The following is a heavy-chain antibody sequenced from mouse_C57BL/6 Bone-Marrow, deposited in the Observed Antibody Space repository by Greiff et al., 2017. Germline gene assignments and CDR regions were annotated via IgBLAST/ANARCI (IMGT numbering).Heavy chain of an antibody. Sequence: LVESGAELVRPGASVKLSCTASGFNIKDDYMHWVKQRPEQGLEWIGWIDPENGDTEYASKFQGKATITADTSSNTAYLQLSSLTSEDTAVYYCTTARSYGFAYWGQGTLVTVSA. CDR1: GFNIKDDY. J-gene: IGHJ3*01. D-gene: IGHD1-1*01. CDR2: IDPENGDT. CDR3: TTARSYGFAY. V-gene: IGHV14-4*01.